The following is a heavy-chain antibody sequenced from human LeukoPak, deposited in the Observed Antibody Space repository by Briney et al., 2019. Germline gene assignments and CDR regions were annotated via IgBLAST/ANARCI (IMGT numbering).Heavy chain of an antibody. Sequence: VSVKVSCKASGYTFTSYDINWVRQATGQGLEWMGWMNPNSGNTGYAQKFQGRVTMTRNTSISTAYMELSSLRSEDTAVYYCARGRLYSSGWYRRGYYYGMDVWGQGTTVIVSS. CDR1: GYTFTSYD. CDR3: ARGRLYSSGWYRRGYYYGMDV. CDR2: MNPNSGNT. J-gene: IGHJ6*02. D-gene: IGHD6-19*01. V-gene: IGHV1-8*01.